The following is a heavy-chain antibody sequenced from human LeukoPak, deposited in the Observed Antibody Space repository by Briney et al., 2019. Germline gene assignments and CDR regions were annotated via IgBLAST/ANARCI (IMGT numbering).Heavy chain of an antibody. CDR1: GGSFSGYY. J-gene: IGHJ5*02. V-gene: IGHV4-34*01. CDR3: ARGPLQGFIVVVPAAIQIFGP. D-gene: IGHD2-2*02. CDR2: INHSGST. Sequence: PSETLSLTCAVYGGSFSGYYWSWIRQPPGKGLEWIGEINHSGSTNYNPSLKSRVTISVDTSKNQFSLKLSSVTAADTAVYYCARGPLQGFIVVVPAAIQIFGPWGQGTLVTVSS.